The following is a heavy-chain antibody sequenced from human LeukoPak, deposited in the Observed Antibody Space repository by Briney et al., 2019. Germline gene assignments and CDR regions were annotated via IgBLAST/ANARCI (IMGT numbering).Heavy chain of an antibody. V-gene: IGHV1-69*04. CDR3: AREYCGGDCYASWIYGVFDV. D-gene: IGHD2-21*02. Sequence: GASVKVSCKASGGTFSSYAISWVRQAPGQGLEWMGRIIPILGIANYAQKFQGRVTVTADKSTSTAYMELSSLRSEDTAVYYCAREYCGGDCYASWIYGVFDVWGQGTMVTVSS. J-gene: IGHJ3*01. CDR2: IIPILGIA. CDR1: GGTFSSYA.